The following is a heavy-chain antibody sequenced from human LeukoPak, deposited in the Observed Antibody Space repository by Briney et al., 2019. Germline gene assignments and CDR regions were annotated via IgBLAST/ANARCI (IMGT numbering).Heavy chain of an antibody. V-gene: IGHV3-23*01. D-gene: IGHD6-19*01. CDR2: ISGSGGST. J-gene: IGHJ4*02. CDR1: GFTFSSYA. CDR3: AREPVAGTAPR. Sequence: GGSLRLSCAASGFTFSSYAMSWVRQVPGKGLEWVSAISGSGGSTYYADSVKGRFTIFRDNAKNSLYLQMNSLRAEDTAVYYCAREPVAGTAPRWGQGTLVTVSS.